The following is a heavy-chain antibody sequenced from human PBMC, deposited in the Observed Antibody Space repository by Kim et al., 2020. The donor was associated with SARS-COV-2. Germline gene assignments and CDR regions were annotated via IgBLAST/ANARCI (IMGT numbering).Heavy chain of an antibody. CDR3: ARAFTYYYDSSGYYDY. J-gene: IGHJ4*02. Sequence: SLKSRVTISVDTSKNQFSLKLSSVTAADTAVYYCARAFTYYYDSSGYYDYWGQGTLVTVSS. D-gene: IGHD3-22*01. V-gene: IGHV4-34*01.